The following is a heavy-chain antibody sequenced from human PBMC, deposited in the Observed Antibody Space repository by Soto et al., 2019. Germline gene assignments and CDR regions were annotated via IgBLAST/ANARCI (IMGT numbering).Heavy chain of an antibody. CDR2: INHSGST. D-gene: IGHD3-22*01. J-gene: IGHJ6*02. Sequence: PSETLSLTCAVYGGSFSGYYWSWIRQPPGKGLEWIGEINHSGSTNYNPSLKSRVTISVDTSKNQFSLKLSSVTAADTAVYYCARGYYYDSSGYWEYYYYGMDVWGQGTTVTVSS. CDR3: ARGYYYDSSGYWEYYYYGMDV. V-gene: IGHV4-34*01. CDR1: GGSFSGYY.